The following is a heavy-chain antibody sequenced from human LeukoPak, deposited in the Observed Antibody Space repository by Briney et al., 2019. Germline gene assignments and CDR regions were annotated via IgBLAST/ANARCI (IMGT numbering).Heavy chain of an antibody. Sequence: GASVKVSCKASGYTFTGYYMHLVRQAPGQGLEWMGRIIPIFGTANYAQKFQGRVTITTDESTSTAYMELSSLRSEDTAVYYCASSRDTAMVTDDYYYYMDVWGKGTTVTVSS. J-gene: IGHJ6*03. D-gene: IGHD5-18*01. CDR2: IIPIFGTA. V-gene: IGHV1-69*05. CDR3: ASSRDTAMVTDDYYYYMDV. CDR1: GYTFTGYY.